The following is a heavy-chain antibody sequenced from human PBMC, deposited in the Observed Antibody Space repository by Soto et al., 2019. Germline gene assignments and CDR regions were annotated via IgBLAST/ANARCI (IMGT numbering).Heavy chain of an antibody. Sequence: HPGGSLRLSCGSSGLTFSSYWMRWVRQAPGKGLEWVANIKQDGSEKYYVDSVKGRFTISRDNAKNSLYLQMNSLRAEDTAVYYCARVRGYSYGRVPYWGQGTLVTVSS. J-gene: IGHJ4*02. CDR1: GLTFSSYW. D-gene: IGHD5-18*01. CDR3: ARVRGYSYGRVPY. CDR2: IKQDGSEK. V-gene: IGHV3-7*03.